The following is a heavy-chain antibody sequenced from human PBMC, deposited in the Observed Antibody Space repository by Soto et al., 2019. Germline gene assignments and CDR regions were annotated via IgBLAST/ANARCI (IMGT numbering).Heavy chain of an antibody. Sequence: QVQLVESGGGVVQPGRSLRLSCAASGFTFSSYGMHWVRQAPGKGLEWVAVISYDGSNKYYADSVKGRFTISRDNSKNTLYLQMNSLRAEDTAVYYCAKDLVILYYYYYGMDVWGQGTTVTVSS. CDR2: ISYDGSNK. CDR1: GFTFSSYG. CDR3: AKDLVILYYYYYGMDV. D-gene: IGHD3-16*02. V-gene: IGHV3-30*18. J-gene: IGHJ6*02.